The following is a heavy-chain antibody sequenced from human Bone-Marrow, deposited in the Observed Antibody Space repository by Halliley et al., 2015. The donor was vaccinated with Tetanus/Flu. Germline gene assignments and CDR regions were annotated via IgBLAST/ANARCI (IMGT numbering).Heavy chain of an antibody. CDR1: GGSFSAYY. J-gene: IGHJ4*02. CDR3: AIQLSTSGGFDC. D-gene: IGHD3-10*01. V-gene: IGHV4-34*01. Sequence: TLSLTCAVYGGSFSAYYWSWIRRPPGKGLEWIGEINENGNTNYNPSLRSRVTISLDTSNNQLSLNLYSVTAADTAVYYCAIQLSTSGGFDCWGQGTLVTVSS. CDR2: INENGNT.